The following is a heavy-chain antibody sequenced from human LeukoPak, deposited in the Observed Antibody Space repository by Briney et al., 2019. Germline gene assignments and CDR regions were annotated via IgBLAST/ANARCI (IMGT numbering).Heavy chain of an antibody. CDR3: ATPGVHYDPSGYYPFQH. CDR1: GYTFTSYD. D-gene: IGHD3-22*01. V-gene: IGHV1-8*01. J-gene: IGHJ1*01. Sequence: GASVKASCKASGYTFTSYDFNWVRQATGQGLEWMGWMNSNSGNTGYAQKLQCRVTMTRDTATSTAYMELGSLSSEDTAVYYCATPGVHYDPSGYYPFQHWGQGTLVTVSS. CDR2: MNSNSGNT.